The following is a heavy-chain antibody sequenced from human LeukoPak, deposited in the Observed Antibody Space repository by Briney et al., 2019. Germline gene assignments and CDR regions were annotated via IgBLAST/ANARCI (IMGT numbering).Heavy chain of an antibody. D-gene: IGHD1-1*01. J-gene: IGHJ4*02. CDR3: ARAKPNWNPPDY. Sequence: SETLSLTCTVSGGSISSYYRRWIRQPAGKGLEWIGRIYTSGSTSYNPSLKSRATISGDTSKNQFSLNLNSVTAADTAVYYCARAKPNWNPPDYWGQGTLVTVSP. CDR2: IYTSGST. CDR1: GGSISSYY. V-gene: IGHV4-4*07.